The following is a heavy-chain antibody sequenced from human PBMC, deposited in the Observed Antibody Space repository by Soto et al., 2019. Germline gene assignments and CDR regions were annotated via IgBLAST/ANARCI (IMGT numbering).Heavy chain of an antibody. CDR3: ARVQMATMYFDY. V-gene: IGHV4-59*01. J-gene: IGHJ4*02. Sequence: KPSETLSLTCNVSCGSISSYYWSWVRQPPGKGLEWIGYIYYSGTHNYNPSLESRLTISVDTSKNQFSLRLSSVTAADTAVYYCARVQMATMYFDYWGQGTLVTVSS. D-gene: IGHD5-12*01. CDR2: IYYSGTH. CDR1: CGSISSYY.